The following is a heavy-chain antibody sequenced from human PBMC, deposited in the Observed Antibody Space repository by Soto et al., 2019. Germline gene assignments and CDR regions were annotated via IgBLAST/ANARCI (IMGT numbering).Heavy chain of an antibody. D-gene: IGHD2-15*01. J-gene: IGHJ4*02. CDR2: IRNKANSYTT. V-gene: IGHV3-72*01. CDR3: ARADTPSIDY. Sequence: EVQLVESGGGLVQPGGSLRLSCAASGFTFSDNYMDWVRQATGKGLECVGRIRNKANSYTTEYAASVKGRFTISRDDSKISLYLQMTSLKTEDTALYYCARADTPSIDYWGQGTLVTVSS. CDR1: GFTFSDNY.